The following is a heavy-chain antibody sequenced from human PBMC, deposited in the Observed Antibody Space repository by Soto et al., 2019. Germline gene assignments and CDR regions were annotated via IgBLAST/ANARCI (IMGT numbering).Heavy chain of an antibody. CDR1: GFNVSSNY. D-gene: IGHD3-3*01. CDR3: ARDLSITIFGVVNSYYVMDV. CDR2: IYSGGNT. Sequence: EEQLVETGGGLTQPGGSLRLSCAASGFNVSSNYMNWVRQAPGKGPEWVSIIYSGGNTYYADSVKGRFTISRDNSKNTVYLQINSLRAEDTAVYYCARDLSITIFGVVNSYYVMDVWGQGTTVTVSS. J-gene: IGHJ6*02. V-gene: IGHV3-53*02.